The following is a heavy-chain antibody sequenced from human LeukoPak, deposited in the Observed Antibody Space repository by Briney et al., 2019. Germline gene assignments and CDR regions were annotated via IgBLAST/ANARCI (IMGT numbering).Heavy chain of an antibody. CDR3: ARELDDYGDPMALDY. CDR1: GYTITNNY. D-gene: IGHD4-17*01. Sequence: ASVKVSCKASGYTITNNYMHWVRQAPGQRLEWMGWINAGNGNTKYSQEFQGRVTITRDTSASTAYMELSSLRSEDMAVYYCARELDDYGDPMALDYWGQGTLVTVSS. J-gene: IGHJ4*02. V-gene: IGHV1-3*03. CDR2: INAGNGNT.